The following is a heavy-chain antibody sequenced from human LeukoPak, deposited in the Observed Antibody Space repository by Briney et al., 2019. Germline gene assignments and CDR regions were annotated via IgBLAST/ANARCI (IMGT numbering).Heavy chain of an antibody. V-gene: IGHV1-3*01. CDR1: GYTFTSYA. Sequence: ASVKVSCKASGYTFTSYAMHWVRQAPGQRLEWMGWINAGNGNTKYSHRFQGRVTITRDTSASTAYMELSSLRSEDTAVYYCARVPLWFGEHHFDYWGQGTLVTVSS. D-gene: IGHD3-10*01. CDR3: ARVPLWFGEHHFDY. CDR2: INAGNGNT. J-gene: IGHJ4*02.